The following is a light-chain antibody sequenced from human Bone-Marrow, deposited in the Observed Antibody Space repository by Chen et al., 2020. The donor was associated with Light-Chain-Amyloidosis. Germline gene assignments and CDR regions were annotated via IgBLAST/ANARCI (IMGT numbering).Light chain of an antibody. V-gene: IGLV3-25*03. CDR3: QSADSSGTYEVI. Sequence: YELTQPPSVSVAHGQTARITRPGDDLPTEYAYWYQQKPGQAPLLVIHRDTERPSGISERFSGSSSGTTATLTISGVQAEDEADYHCQSADSSGTYEVIFGGGTKLTVL. CDR2: RDT. J-gene: IGLJ2*01. CDR1: DLPTEY.